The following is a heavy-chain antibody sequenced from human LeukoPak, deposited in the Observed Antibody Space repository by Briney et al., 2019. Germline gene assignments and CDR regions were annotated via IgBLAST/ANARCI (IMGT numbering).Heavy chain of an antibody. CDR2: ITGDNSV. CDR1: GFTLSSSE. J-gene: IGHJ4*02. V-gene: IGHV3-48*03. CDR3: ARMPFDY. Sequence: GGSLRLSCAASGFTLSSSEMDWVRQAPGKGLEWVSYITGDNSVLYADSVKGRFTISRDNAKNSLYLQMNSLRAEDTAVYYCARMPFDYWGQGTLVTVSS. D-gene: IGHD1-14*01.